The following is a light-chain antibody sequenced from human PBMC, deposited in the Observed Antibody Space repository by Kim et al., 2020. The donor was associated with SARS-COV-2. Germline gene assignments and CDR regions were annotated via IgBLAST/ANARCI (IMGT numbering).Light chain of an antibody. Sequence: SPGESATLSCRASQSVSSYLAWYQQKPGQAPRLLIYDASNRATGIPARFSGSGSGTDFTLTISSLEPEDFAVYYFQQRSNWPPFTFGQGTRLEIK. CDR1: QSVSSY. V-gene: IGKV3-11*01. CDR2: DAS. J-gene: IGKJ5*01. CDR3: QQRSNWPPFT.